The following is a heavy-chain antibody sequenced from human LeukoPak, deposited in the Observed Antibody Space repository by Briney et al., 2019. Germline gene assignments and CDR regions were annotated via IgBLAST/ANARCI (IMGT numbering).Heavy chain of an antibody. D-gene: IGHD2-21*02. Sequence: GGSLRLSCAASGFTFSSYAMSWVRQAPGKGLEWVSAISGSGGSTYYADSVKGRFTISRDNSKNTLYLQMNSLRAEDTAVYYCARDGGDHYYYGMDVWGQGTTVTVSS. V-gene: IGHV3-23*01. CDR2: ISGSGGST. J-gene: IGHJ6*02. CDR3: ARDGGDHYYYGMDV. CDR1: GFTFSSYA.